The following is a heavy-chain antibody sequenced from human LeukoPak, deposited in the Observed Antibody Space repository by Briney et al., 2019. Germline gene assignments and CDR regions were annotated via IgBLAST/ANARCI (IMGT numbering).Heavy chain of an antibody. CDR1: GYTFTGYY. V-gene: IGHV1-2*02. D-gene: IGHD2-15*01. CDR3: ASARLVAARNRAFDI. J-gene: IGHJ3*02. CDR2: INPNSGGT. Sequence: AASVKVSCKASGYTFTGYYMHWVRQAPGQGLEWMGWINPNSGGTNYAQKFQGRVTMTRDTSISTAYMELSRLRSDDTAVYYCASARLVAARNRAFDIWGQGTMVTVSS.